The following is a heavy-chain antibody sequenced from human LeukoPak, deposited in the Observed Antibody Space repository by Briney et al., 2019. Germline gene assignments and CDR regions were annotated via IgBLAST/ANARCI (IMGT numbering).Heavy chain of an antibody. CDR1: GGSISSSSYY. J-gene: IGHJ4*02. Sequence: PSETLSLTCTVSGGSISSSSYYWGWIRQPPGKGLEWIGNIYYSGSTYYNPSLKSRVTISVDTSKNQFSLKLSSVTAADTAVYYCARHGADYWGQGTLATVSS. CDR3: ARHGADY. D-gene: IGHD4/OR15-4a*01. CDR2: IYYSGST. V-gene: IGHV4-39*01.